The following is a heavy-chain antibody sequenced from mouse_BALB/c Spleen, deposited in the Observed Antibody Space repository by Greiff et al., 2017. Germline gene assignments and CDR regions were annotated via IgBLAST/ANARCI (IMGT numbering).Heavy chain of an antibody. CDR3: AKYGNYVSYAMDY. CDR2: ISSGSSTI. D-gene: IGHD2-10*02. V-gene: IGHV5-17*02. Sequence: VQLKESGGGLVQPGGSRKLSCAASGFTFSSFGMHWVRQAPEKGLEWVAYISSGSSTIYYADTVKGRFTISRDNPKNTLFLQMTSLRSEDTAMYYCAKYGNYVSYAMDYWGQGTSVTVSS. CDR1: GFTFSSFG. J-gene: IGHJ4*01.